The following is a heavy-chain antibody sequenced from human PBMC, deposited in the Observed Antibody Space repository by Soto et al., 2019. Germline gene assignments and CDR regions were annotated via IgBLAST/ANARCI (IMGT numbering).Heavy chain of an antibody. CDR2: IFHSGRT. CDR3: ARAKLRSGWTFDH. CDR1: GASMIRNDW. D-gene: IGHD6-19*01. V-gene: IGHV4-4*02. Sequence: LCLTCAVFGASMIRNDWWIWILQTPEKGLEWIGEIFHSGRTNYSPSFKSRVTISVDTSNSQFSLDLTSVTAADTGIYYCARAKLRSGWTFDHWGQGTPVTVSS. J-gene: IGHJ4*02.